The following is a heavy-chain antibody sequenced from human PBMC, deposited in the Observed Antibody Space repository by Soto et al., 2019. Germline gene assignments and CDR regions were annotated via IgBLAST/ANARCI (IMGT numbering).Heavy chain of an antibody. J-gene: IGHJ5*02. CDR3: ARELGYTYYYGSGSPSWFDP. CDR2: IIPIFGTA. Sequence: GASVKVSCKASGGTFSSYAISWVRQAPGQGLEWMGGIIPIFGTANYAQKFQGRVTITADKSTSTAYMELSSLRSEDTAVYYCARELGYTYYYGSGSPSWFDPWGQGTLVTVSS. CDR1: GGTFSSYA. V-gene: IGHV1-69*06. D-gene: IGHD3-10*01.